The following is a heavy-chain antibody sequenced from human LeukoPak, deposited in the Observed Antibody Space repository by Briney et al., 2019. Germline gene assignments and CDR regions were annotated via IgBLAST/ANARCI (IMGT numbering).Heavy chain of an antibody. CDR3: AKGGKWDVTPFDY. Sequence: GGSLRLSCAASGLIFSNAWMNWVRQAPGKGLEWVSTISGGGGSTYYADSVKGRFTISRDNSKNTLYLQVNSLRAEDTAVYYCAKGGKWDVTPFDYWGQGTLVTVSS. D-gene: IGHD1-26*01. CDR2: ISGGGGST. CDR1: GLIFSNAW. V-gene: IGHV3-23*01. J-gene: IGHJ4*02.